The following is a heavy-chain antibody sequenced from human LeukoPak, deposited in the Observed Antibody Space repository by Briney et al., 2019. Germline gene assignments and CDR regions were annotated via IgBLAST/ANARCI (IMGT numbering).Heavy chain of an antibody. V-gene: IGHV4-4*07. D-gene: IGHD6-13*01. Sequence: SETLSLTCTVSGGSISSYYWSWIRQPVGKGLEWIGRVHTSGSTNYNPSLKSRVTISVDTSKNQFSLKLSSVTAADTAVYYCARDASSNWFDPWGQGTLVTVSS. CDR1: GGSISSYY. CDR3: ARDASSNWFDP. J-gene: IGHJ5*02. CDR2: VHTSGST.